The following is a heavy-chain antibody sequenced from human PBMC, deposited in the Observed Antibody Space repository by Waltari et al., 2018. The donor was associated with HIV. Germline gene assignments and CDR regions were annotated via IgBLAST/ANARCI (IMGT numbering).Heavy chain of an antibody. V-gene: IGHV3-53*01. J-gene: IGHJ2*01. CDR3: ARSGLIGC. CDR1: GLPVSSNY. Sequence: EVQLVESGGGLIPPGGSVRLSCVASGLPVSSNYMSWVRQAPGKGLEWVSVIYSGGSTYYADSVKGRFTISRDNSKNTLYLQMNSLRAEDTAVYYCARSGLIGCWGRGTLVTVSS. D-gene: IGHD3-16*01. CDR2: IYSGGST.